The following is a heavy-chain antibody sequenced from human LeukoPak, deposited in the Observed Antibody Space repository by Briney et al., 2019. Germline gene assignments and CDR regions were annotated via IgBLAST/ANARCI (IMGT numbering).Heavy chain of an antibody. D-gene: IGHD4-17*01. CDR2: IGGSGSHI. CDR1: GFPFDIYN. CDR3: AKDWRYFGDDFDL. J-gene: IGHJ2*01. V-gene: IGHV3-21*04. Sequence: GGSLRLSCAASGFPFDIYNMNWVRQAPGKGLEWVSSIGGSGSHIYYADSMKGRFTISRDNAKNSLYLQMNSLRTEDTALYYCAKDWRYFGDDFDLWGRGTLVTVSS.